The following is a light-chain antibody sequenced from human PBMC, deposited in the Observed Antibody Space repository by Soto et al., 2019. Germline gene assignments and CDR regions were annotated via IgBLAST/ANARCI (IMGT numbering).Light chain of an antibody. V-gene: IGLV2-8*01. CDR2: EVS. Sequence: QSALTQPPSASGSPGQSVTISCTGTSSDVGGYDYVSWYQQHPGKAPKLMIYEVSKRPSGVPDRFSGSKSGNTASLTVSGLQTEDEADYYCNSYAGSNNVVFGGGTKVNVL. J-gene: IGLJ2*01. CDR3: NSYAGSNNVV. CDR1: SSDVGGYDY.